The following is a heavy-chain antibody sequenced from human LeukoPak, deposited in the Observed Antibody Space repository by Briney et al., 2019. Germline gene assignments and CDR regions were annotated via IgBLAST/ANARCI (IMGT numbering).Heavy chain of an antibody. V-gene: IGHV1-18*04. J-gene: IGHJ1*01. D-gene: IGHD6-13*01. CDR1: GYTFTSYG. CDR3: ARDRKVAAAEAEYFQH. Sequence: GSVKVSCKASGYTFTSYGISWVRQAPGQGLEWMGWISAYNGNTNYAQKLQGRVTITTDTSTSTAYMELRSLRSDDTAVYYCARDRKVAAAEAEYFQHWGQGTLVTVSS. CDR2: ISAYNGNT.